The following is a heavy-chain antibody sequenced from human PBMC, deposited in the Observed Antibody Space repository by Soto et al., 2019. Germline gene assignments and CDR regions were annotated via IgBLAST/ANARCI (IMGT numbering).Heavy chain of an antibody. V-gene: IGHV3-7*05. CDR2: IDQGGGEK. Sequence: EVQLVESGGGLVQPGGSLRLSCAASGFSFSTYWMAWVRQAPGKGLEWVANIDQGGGEKYYVDSVRSRITISRDKANNCLSLQKNSVRANDTAIYYAARGGNLFAPWGQGTLVSVSS. CDR1: GFSFSTYW. J-gene: IGHJ5*02. CDR3: ARGGNLFAP.